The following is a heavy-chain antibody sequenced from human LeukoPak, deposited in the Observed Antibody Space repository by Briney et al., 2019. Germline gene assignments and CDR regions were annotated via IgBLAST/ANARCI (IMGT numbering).Heavy chain of an antibody. Sequence: PSETLSLTCIVSGDSISSSNYYWGWIRHPPGKGLEWIGYIYYSGRTYYNPSLKGRVTISLDRSKNQFSLKVSSVTAADTAVYFCARGYGDNSGAFDIWGQGTLVTVSS. CDR3: ARGYGDNSGAFDI. V-gene: IGHV4-30-2*01. D-gene: IGHD4-23*01. CDR2: IYYSGRT. J-gene: IGHJ3*02. CDR1: GDSISSSNYY.